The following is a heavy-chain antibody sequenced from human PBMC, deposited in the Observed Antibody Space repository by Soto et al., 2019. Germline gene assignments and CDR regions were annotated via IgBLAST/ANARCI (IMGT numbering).Heavy chain of an antibody. CDR3: ARGGRLRGSIAARSYLTY. V-gene: IGHV1-69*13. J-gene: IGHJ4*02. Sequence: GASVKVSCKASGGTFSSYAISWVRQAPGQGLEWMGGIIPIFGTANYAQKFQGRVTITADASTSTAYMELSSLRSEDTAVYYCARGGRLRGSIAARSYLTYWGQGTLVTVSS. D-gene: IGHD6-6*01. CDR2: IIPIFGTA. CDR1: GGTFSSYA.